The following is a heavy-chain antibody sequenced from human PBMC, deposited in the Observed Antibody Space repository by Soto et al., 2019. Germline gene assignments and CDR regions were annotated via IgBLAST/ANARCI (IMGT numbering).Heavy chain of an antibody. CDR1: GGSISGSY. D-gene: IGHD6-19*01. CDR2: VYYTGST. V-gene: IGHV4-59*01. CDR3: ARSVAVPGAHIDY. J-gene: IGHJ4*02. Sequence: PSETLSLTCSVSGGSISGSYWSWIRQSPGKGLDWLGYVYYTGSTNYSTSLRSRVSISVDTSKNEFSLRLSSVTAADTAVYFCARSVAVPGAHIDYWGQGTQVTVSS.